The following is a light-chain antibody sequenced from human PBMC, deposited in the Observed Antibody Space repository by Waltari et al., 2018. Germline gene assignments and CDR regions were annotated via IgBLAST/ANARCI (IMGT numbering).Light chain of an antibody. CDR2: GAS. J-gene: IGKJ1*01. CDR1: QSISSE. Sequence: EIVMTQSPATLSVSPGARATLSCKASQSISSELAWYQQKPGQAPRLLIYGASTRATGIPDRFSGSGSGTEFTLTISSLQSEDFAVYYCQQYYRWWTFGLGTKVERK. V-gene: IGKV3-15*01. CDR3: QQYYRWWT.